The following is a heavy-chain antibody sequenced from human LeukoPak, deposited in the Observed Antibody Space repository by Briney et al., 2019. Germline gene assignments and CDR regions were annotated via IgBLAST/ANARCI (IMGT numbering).Heavy chain of an antibody. CDR2: ISGSGDST. CDR1: GFIFDTHT. J-gene: IGHJ6*02. CDR3: VRRAAVRGMDF. V-gene: IGHV3-23*01. Sequence: QTGGSLRLSRTASGFIFDTHTLTWVRQAPGKGLEWVASISGSGDSTNYGDSVKGRFTISRDNFKRTVHLEMSNLRADDTAMYYCVRRAAVRGMDFWGLGTTVIVSS.